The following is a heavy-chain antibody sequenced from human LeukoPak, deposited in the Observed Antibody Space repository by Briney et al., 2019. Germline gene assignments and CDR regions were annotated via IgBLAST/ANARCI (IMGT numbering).Heavy chain of an antibody. CDR1: GGSFSGYY. CDR2: INHSGST. J-gene: IGHJ3*02. CDR3: ARACYDSSGFDAFDI. V-gene: IGHV4-34*01. Sequence: PSETLSLTCAVYGGSFSGYYWSWLRQPPGKGLEWLGEINHSGSTNYNPSLKSRVTISVDTSKNQFSLKLSSVTAADTAVYYCARACYDSSGFDAFDIWGQGTMVTVSS. D-gene: IGHD3-22*01.